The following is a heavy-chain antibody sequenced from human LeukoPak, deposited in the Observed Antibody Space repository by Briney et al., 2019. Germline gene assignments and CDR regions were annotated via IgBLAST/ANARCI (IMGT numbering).Heavy chain of an antibody. CDR3: ARDGIGSSSRRGY. Sequence: SETLSLTCTVSGGSISSGGYYWSWIRQHPGKGLEWIGYIYYSGSTYYDPSLKSRVTISVDTSKNQFSLRLSSVTAADTAVYYCARDGIGSSSRRGYWGQGTLVTVSS. V-gene: IGHV4-31*03. CDR1: GGSISSGGYY. D-gene: IGHD6-13*01. CDR2: IYYSGST. J-gene: IGHJ4*02.